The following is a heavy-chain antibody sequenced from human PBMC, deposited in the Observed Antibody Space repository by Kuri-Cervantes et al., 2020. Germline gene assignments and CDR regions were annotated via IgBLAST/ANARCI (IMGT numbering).Heavy chain of an antibody. V-gene: IGHV3-7*01. J-gene: IGHJ6*02. D-gene: IGHD5-18*01. CDR1: GFTFSSYW. CDR3: ARDRWIRPDVGGMDV. CDR2: IKQDGSEK. Sequence: GESLKISCAASGFTFSSYWMSWVRQAPGKGLEWVANIKQDGSEKYYVDSVKGRFTISRDNAKNSLYLQMNSLRVEDTAVYYCARDRWIRPDVGGMDVWGQGITVPSP.